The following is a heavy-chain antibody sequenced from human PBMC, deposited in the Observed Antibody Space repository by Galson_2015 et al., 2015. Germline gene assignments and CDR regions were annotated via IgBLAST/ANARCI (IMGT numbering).Heavy chain of an antibody. D-gene: IGHD3-22*01. CDR1: GFTFDDYA. CDR2: ISWNSGSI. CDR3: AKGGDYYDSSGYYYDDAFDI. V-gene: IGHV3-9*01. Sequence: SLRLSCAASGFTFDDYAMHWVRQAPGKGLEWVSGISWNSGSIGYADSVKGRFTISRDNAKNSLYLQMSSLRAEDTALYHCAKGGDYYDSSGYYYDDAFDIWGQGTMVTVSS. J-gene: IGHJ3*02.